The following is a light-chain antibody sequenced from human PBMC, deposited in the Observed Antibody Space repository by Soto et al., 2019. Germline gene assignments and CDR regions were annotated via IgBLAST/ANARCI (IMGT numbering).Light chain of an antibody. CDR3: QHLNTYPSIT. CDR1: QGIRNF. J-gene: IGKJ5*01. Sequence: QLTQSPSSLSASVGDRVTITCRASQGIRNFLAWYQQKPGKAPELLIHSASTLHTGVPPRFSGSGSVTDFALTISSLQPEDSAAYYCQHLNTYPSITFGQGTRLEIK. V-gene: IGKV1-9*01. CDR2: SAS.